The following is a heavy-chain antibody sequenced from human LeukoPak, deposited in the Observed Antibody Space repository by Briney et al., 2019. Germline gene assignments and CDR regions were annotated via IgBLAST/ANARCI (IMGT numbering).Heavy chain of an antibody. V-gene: IGHV3-21*01. Sequence: GGSLRLSCAASGFTFSSYSMNWVRQAPGKGLEWVSSISSSSSYIYYADSVKGRFTISRDNAKNSLYLQMNSLRAEDTAVYYCAREGYCSSTSCPRPIDYWGQGTLVTVSS. CDR2: ISSSSSYI. CDR1: GFTFSSYS. CDR3: AREGYCSSTSCPRPIDY. J-gene: IGHJ4*02. D-gene: IGHD2-2*01.